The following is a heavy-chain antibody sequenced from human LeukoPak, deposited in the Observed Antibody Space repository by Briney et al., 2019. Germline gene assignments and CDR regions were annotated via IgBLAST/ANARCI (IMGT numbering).Heavy chain of an antibody. Sequence: GGSLRLSCAASGFTFSSYAMSWVRQAPGKGLEWVSAISGSGGSTYYADSVKGRFTISRDNSKNTLYLQMNSLRAEDTAVYYCAKDGYCSSTSCYTSWFDPWGQGTLVTVSS. CDR2: ISGSGGST. CDR3: AKDGYCSSTSCYTSWFDP. CDR1: GFTFSSYA. D-gene: IGHD2-2*02. V-gene: IGHV3-23*01. J-gene: IGHJ5*02.